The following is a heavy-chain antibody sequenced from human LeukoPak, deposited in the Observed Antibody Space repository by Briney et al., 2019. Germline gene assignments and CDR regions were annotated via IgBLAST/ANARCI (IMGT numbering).Heavy chain of an antibody. D-gene: IGHD5-24*01. V-gene: IGHV1-69*13. J-gene: IGHJ4*02. CDR2: IIPIFGTA. Sequence: GASVKVSCKASGGTFSSYAISWVRQAPGQGLEWMGGIIPIFGTANYAQKFQGRVTITADESTSTAYMELSSLRSEDTAVYYCARGMATTDLKAIDYWGQGTLVTVSS. CDR3: ARGMATTDLKAIDY. CDR1: GGTFSSYA.